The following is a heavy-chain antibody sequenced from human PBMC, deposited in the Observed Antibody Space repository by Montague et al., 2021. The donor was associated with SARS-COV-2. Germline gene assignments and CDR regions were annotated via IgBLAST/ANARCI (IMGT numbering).Heavy chain of an antibody. J-gene: IGHJ4*02. CDR3: VRQEFRGAALYYFDN. V-gene: IGHV4-39*01. Sequence: SETLSLTCTVSGGSIGTSSYYWGWTRQPPGKGPEWIGSIYYSGNNYYNPSLKSRVSISGDTSKNQFSLKLSSVTAADTAVYYCVRQEFRGAALYYFDNWGQGTLVTVSS. CDR1: GGSIGTSSYY. CDR2: IYYSGNN. D-gene: IGHD3-10*01.